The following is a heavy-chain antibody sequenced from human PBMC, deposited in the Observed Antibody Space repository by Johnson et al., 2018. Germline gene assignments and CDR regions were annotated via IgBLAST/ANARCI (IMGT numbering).Heavy chain of an antibody. CDR3: AGGRGTGSYAQAYLDH. J-gene: IGHJ1*01. Sequence: QVQLQESGPGLVKPSDTLSLMCTVSGGSISSYYYHWIRQSPGKGLEWIGYMYHSGGTNYNPSLNGRVTISLDTSKNQFSLKLSVGTAADTAVYYCAGGRGTGSYAQAYLDHWGQGTLVTVSS. V-gene: IGHV4-59*01. CDR1: GGSISSYY. D-gene: IGHD3-3*02. CDR2: MYHSGGT.